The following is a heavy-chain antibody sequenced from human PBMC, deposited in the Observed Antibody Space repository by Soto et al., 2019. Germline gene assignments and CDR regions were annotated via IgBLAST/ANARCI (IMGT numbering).Heavy chain of an antibody. CDR3: ARGDSNHYYDSSGYPPSFDY. V-gene: IGHV4-34*01. CDR1: GGSFGGYY. D-gene: IGHD3-22*01. J-gene: IGHJ4*02. Sequence: SSETLSLTCAVYGGSFGGYYWSWIRQPPGKGLEWIGEINHSGSTNYNPSLKSRVTISVDTSKNQFSLKLSSVTAADTAVYYCARGDSNHYYDSSGYPPSFDYWGQGTLVTVSS. CDR2: INHSGST.